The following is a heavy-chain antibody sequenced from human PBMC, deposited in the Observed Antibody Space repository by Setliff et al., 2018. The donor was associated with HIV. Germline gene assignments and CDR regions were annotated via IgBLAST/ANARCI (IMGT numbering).Heavy chain of an antibody. CDR2: IYYSGNT. Sequence: SETLSLTCAVSGGSITGYYWSWIRQPPGKGLEWIGWIYYSGNTRYNPSLKSRVTISLDTSKNQFSLKLSSVTAADTAVYYCAQMSISASVYFDYWGQGTLVTVSS. CDR3: AQMSISASVYFDY. CDR1: GGSITGYY. D-gene: IGHD2-21*01. V-gene: IGHV4-59*13. J-gene: IGHJ4*02.